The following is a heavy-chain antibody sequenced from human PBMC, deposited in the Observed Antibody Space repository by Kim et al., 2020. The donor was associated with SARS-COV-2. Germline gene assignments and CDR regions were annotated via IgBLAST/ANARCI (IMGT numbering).Heavy chain of an antibody. CDR3: ATEPPGTYYFDY. J-gene: IGHJ4*02. Sequence: SYTRRFQGRVTMTSDTSTSIFYRELSSLTAEDTAVYYCATEPPGTYYFDYWGQGTLVTVSS. V-gene: IGHV1-46*01. D-gene: IGHD3-10*01.